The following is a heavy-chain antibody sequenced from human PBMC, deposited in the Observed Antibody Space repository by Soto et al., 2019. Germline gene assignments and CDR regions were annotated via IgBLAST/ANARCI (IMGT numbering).Heavy chain of an antibody. CDR2: IYYNVST. D-gene: IGHD3-10*01. CDR1: GASISIGGYF. CDR3: ATDEYFGSDISFYYYGMDV. V-gene: IGHV4-31*01. J-gene: IGHJ6*02. Sequence: QVRLQESGPGLVKPSQTLYLTCTVSGASISIGGYFWSWIRQHPGKGLEGIGHIYYNVSTYYNPSLKSLVSISVDKSKNHFSLRLTSVTAADTAVYYCATDEYFGSDISFYYYGMDVWGQGNTVIVSS.